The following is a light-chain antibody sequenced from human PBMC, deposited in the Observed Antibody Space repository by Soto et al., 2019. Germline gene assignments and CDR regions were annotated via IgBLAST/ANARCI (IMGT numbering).Light chain of an antibody. Sequence: QTVVTQEPSFSVSPGGTVTLTCGLSSGSVSTRHFPSWFQQTPGQVPRTLIYTTDTRSSGVPDRFSGSILGNKAALTITGTQADDEADYYCVLYMGSGTWVFGGGTKLTVL. CDR2: TTD. CDR3: VLYMGSGTWV. CDR1: SGSVSTRHF. V-gene: IGLV8-61*01. J-gene: IGLJ3*02.